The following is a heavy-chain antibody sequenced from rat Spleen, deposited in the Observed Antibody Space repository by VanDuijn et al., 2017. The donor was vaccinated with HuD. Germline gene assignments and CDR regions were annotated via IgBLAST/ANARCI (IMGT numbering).Heavy chain of an antibody. Sequence: EVQLVESGGGLVQPGRSLKLSCAASGFTFSNYYMAWVRQAPTKGLEWVATISYDDSRTHYRYSVKGRFTIPRDNAKSTLCLQMDSLRSEDTATYYCTTLLTGPRYFDFWGPGTMVTVSS. CDR2: ISYDDSRT. CDR3: TTLLTGPRYFDF. J-gene: IGHJ1*01. D-gene: IGHD3-1*01. V-gene: IGHV5S10*01. CDR1: GFTFSNYY.